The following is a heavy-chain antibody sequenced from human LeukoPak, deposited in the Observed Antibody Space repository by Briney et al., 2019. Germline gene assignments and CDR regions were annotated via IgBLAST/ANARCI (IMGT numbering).Heavy chain of an antibody. CDR3: ARDPMRYFDY. CDR1: GFTFSSYS. J-gene: IGHJ4*02. Sequence: GGSLRLSCAASGFTFSSYSMNWVRQAPGKGLEWVSSISSSSSYIYYADSVKGRFTISRDNAKNSLYLQMNSLRAVDTAVYYCARDPMRYFDYWGQGTLVTVSS. D-gene: IGHD2-2*01. CDR2: ISSSSSYI. V-gene: IGHV3-21*01.